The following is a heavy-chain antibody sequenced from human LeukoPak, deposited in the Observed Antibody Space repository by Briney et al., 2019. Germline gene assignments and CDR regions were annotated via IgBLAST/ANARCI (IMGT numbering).Heavy chain of an antibody. CDR1: GFTFSSYS. CDR2: ISSSSSYI. J-gene: IGHJ6*04. D-gene: IGHD2-2*01. Sequence: PGGSLRLSCAASGFTFSSYSMNWVRQAPGKGLEWVSSISSSSSYIYYADSVKGRFTISRDNAKNPLYLQMNSLRAEDTAVYYCATFAGVVPGGLLLWGKGTTVIVSS. V-gene: IGHV3-21*01. CDR3: ATFAGVVPGGLLL.